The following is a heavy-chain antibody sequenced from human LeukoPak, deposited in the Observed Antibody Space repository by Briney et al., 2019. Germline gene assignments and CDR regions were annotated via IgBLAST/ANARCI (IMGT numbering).Heavy chain of an antibody. CDR3: AKDFIWGSYYSDY. Sequence: GGSLRLSCAASGFTFSSYAMSWVRQAPGMGLEWVSAISGSGGSTYYADSVKGRFTISRDNSKNTLYLQMNSLRAEDTAVYYCAKDFIWGSYYSDYWGQGTLVTVSS. V-gene: IGHV3-23*01. D-gene: IGHD3-16*01. CDR2: ISGSGGST. J-gene: IGHJ4*02. CDR1: GFTFSSYA.